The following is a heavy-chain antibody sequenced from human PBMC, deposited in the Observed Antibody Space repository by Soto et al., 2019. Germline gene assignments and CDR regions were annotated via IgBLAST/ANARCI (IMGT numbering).Heavy chain of an antibody. V-gene: IGHV1-18*04. D-gene: IGHD3-22*01. Sequence: QVQLVQSGAEVKKPGASVKVSCKACGYSFATYGFSWVRQAPGQGLECVGGISAHNGDTHYSQKFQGRVTLTTDTSTNTGYMELRSLTSDDTAVYFCATEPIYYNDGSGHYPLGHWGQGTLVTVSS. CDR3: ATEPIYYNDGSGHYPLGH. CDR2: ISAHNGDT. CDR1: GYSFATYG. J-gene: IGHJ4*02.